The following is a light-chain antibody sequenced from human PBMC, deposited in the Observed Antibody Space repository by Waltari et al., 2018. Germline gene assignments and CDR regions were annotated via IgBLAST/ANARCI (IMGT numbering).Light chain of an antibody. J-gene: IGLJ3*02. V-gene: IGLV1-40*01. Sequence: HSVLPQPPSVSGAPGQRVTIACTGSGSNIGAAYDVHWYQQVPRAAPKLLIYGSSSRPLGVPDRFFGSTSGTSASLAIIGLQAEDEADYYCQSYDITLRVVFGGGTKLTVL. CDR2: GSS. CDR3: QSYDITLRVV. CDR1: GSNIGAAYD.